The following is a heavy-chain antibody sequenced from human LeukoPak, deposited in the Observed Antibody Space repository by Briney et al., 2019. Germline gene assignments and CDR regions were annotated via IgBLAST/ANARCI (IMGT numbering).Heavy chain of an antibody. CDR1: GGSISSYY. D-gene: IGHD3-22*01. CDR3: ARDLAPLYYYDSSERDAFDI. J-gene: IGHJ3*02. Sequence: ASETLSLTCTVSGGSISSYYWSWIRQPPGKGLEWIGYIYYSGSTNYNPSLKSRVTISVDTSKNQFSLKLSSVTAADTAVYYCARDLAPLYYYDSSERDAFDIWGQGTMVTVSS. CDR2: IYYSGST. V-gene: IGHV4-59*01.